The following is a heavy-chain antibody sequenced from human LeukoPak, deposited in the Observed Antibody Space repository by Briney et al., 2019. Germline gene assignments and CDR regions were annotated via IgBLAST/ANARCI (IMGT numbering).Heavy chain of an antibody. CDR3: AKEAAADPYYFDY. V-gene: IGHV3-66*01. CDR2: IYSGGST. Sequence: GSLRLSCAASGFTVSSDYMTWVRQAPGKGLEWVSVIYSGGSTNYADSVKDRFTISRDYSKNTLYLQMNSLRVEDTAVYYCAKEAAADPYYFDYWGQGTLVTVSS. J-gene: IGHJ4*02. CDR1: GFTVSSDY. D-gene: IGHD6-13*01.